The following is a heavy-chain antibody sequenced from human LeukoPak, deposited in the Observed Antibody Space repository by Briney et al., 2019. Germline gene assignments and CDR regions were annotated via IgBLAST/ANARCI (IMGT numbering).Heavy chain of an antibody. D-gene: IGHD3-22*01. V-gene: IGHV3-30*02. CDR3: AKDAFRYDTYYFDY. CDR1: GFTFSSYG. Sequence: GGSLRLSCAASGFTFSSYGMHWVRQAPGKGLEWVAFIRYDGSNKYYADSVKGRFTISRDNSKSTLYLQMNSLRAEDTAVYYCAKDAFRYDTYYFDYWGQGTLATVSS. CDR2: IRYDGSNK. J-gene: IGHJ4*02.